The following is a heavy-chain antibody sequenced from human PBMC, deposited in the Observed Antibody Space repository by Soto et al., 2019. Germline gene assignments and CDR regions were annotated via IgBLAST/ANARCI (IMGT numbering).Heavy chain of an antibody. CDR2: IYYSGST. J-gene: IGHJ2*01. D-gene: IGHD3-22*01. CDR3: ARRGGDSSGYYEYWYFDL. Sequence: QLQLQESGPGLVKPSETLSLTCTVSGGSISSSSYYWGWIRQPPGKGLGWIGSIYYSGSTYYNPSLKSRVTISVDTSKNQFSLKLSSVTAADTAVYYCARRGGDSSGYYEYWYFDLWGRGTLVTVSS. CDR1: GGSISSSSYY. V-gene: IGHV4-39*01.